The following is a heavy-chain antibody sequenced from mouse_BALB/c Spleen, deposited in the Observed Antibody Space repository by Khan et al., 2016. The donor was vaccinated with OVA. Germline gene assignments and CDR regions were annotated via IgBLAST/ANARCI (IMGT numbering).Heavy chain of an antibody. Sequence: EVELVESGGGLVKPGGSLKLSCTASGFAFSSYDMSWVRQTPEKRLEWVAYISSGGDSTYSPDTVKGRFTISRDNANNTLYLQMNSLKSEDTAIYYCTRRPGYFDVWGAGTTVTVSS. V-gene: IGHV5-12-1*01. J-gene: IGHJ1*01. CDR3: TRRPGYFDV. CDR2: ISSGGDST. CDR1: GFAFSSYD.